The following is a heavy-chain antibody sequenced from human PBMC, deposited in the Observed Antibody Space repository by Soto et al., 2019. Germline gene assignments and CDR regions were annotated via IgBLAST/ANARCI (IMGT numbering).Heavy chain of an antibody. CDR2: IGTSSSYI. CDR1: GFTFSCYT. Sequence: EVQLVESGGGLVKPGGSLRLSCAASGFTFSCYTMNWVRQAPGRGLEWVSSIGTSSSYIYYADSVKGRFTISRDNAKNSLFLQMNSLRADDTAVYYCARDSVRDYLYYYYGMDVWGQGTTVTVSS. J-gene: IGHJ6*02. D-gene: IGHD4-17*01. V-gene: IGHV3-21*01. CDR3: ARDSVRDYLYYYYGMDV.